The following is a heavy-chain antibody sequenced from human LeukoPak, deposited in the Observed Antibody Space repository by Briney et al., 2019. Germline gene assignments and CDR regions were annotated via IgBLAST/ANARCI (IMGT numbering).Heavy chain of an antibody. CDR2: VSGGGDVT. V-gene: IGHV3-23*01. D-gene: IGHD3-10*01. Sequence: GSLRLSCAASGFTFNTYAMSWVRQAPGKGLEWVSTVSGGGDVTHYADSVKGRFTVSRDNFKSTVYLQMDNLRAEDAAVYYCAKDLFGPGTYFDYWGQGALVTVS. CDR1: GFTFNTYA. CDR3: AKDLFGPGTYFDY. J-gene: IGHJ4*02.